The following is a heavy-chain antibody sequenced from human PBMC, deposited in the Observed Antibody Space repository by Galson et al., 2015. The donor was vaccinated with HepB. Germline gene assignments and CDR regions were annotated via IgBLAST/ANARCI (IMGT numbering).Heavy chain of an antibody. V-gene: IGHV4-39*01. D-gene: IGHD6-19*01. CDR2: IYYSGST. J-gene: IGHJ4*02. Sequence: TLSLTCTVSGGSISSSSYYWGWIRQPPGKGLEWIGSIYYSGSTYYNPSLKSRVTISVDTSKNQFSLKLSSVTAADTAVYYCARHGQWLAFDYWGQGTLVTVSS. CDR3: ARHGQWLAFDY. CDR1: GGSISSSSYY.